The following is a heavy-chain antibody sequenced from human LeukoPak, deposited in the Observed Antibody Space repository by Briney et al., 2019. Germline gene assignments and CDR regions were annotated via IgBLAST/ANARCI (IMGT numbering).Heavy chain of an antibody. D-gene: IGHD3-22*01. CDR2: IIPIPGIA. Sequence: SVKVSCKASGGTFSSYAISWVRQAPGQGLEWMGRIIPIPGIANYAQKFQGRVTITADKSTSTAYMELSSLRSEDTAVYYCAGSMSNYYDSSGYYPGVDPWGQGTLVTVSS. J-gene: IGHJ5*02. CDR1: GGTFSSYA. V-gene: IGHV1-69*04. CDR3: AGSMSNYYDSSGYYPGVDP.